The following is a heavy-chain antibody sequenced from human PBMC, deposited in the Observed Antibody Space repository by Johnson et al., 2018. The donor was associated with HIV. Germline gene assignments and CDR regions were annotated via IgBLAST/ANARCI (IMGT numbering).Heavy chain of an antibody. Sequence: VQLVESGGGLVQPGGSLRLSCAASGFTFSTSWMSWVRQAPGKGLEWVSGIGISGNTNYPGSVKGRFTISRENVKNFVYLQMNSLTAGDTAVYYCVREHRADESFDLWGQGTMVTVSS. CDR1: GFTFSTSW. V-gene: IGHV3-13*01. CDR3: VREHRADESFDL. D-gene: IGHD1-14*01. J-gene: IGHJ3*01. CDR2: IGISGNT.